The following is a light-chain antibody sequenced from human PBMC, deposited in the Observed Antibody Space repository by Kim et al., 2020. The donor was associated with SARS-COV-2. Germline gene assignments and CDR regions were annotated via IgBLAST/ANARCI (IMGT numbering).Light chain of an antibody. CDR3: QQRTNWPPGYT. CDR1: QSVSSY. V-gene: IGKV3-11*01. CDR2: DAS. J-gene: IGKJ2*01. Sequence: EIVLTQSPATLSLSPGERATLSCRASQSVSSYLAWYQQKPGQAPRLPIFDASHRATGIPARFSGSESGTDFTLTISSLEPEDFAVYYCQQRTNWPPGYTFGQGTKLEI.